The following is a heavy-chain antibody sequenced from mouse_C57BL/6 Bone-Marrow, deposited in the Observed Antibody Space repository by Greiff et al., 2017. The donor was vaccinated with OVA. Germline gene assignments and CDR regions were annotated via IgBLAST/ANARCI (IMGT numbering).Heavy chain of an antibody. CDR2: IYPRDGST. V-gene: IGHV1-78*01. Sequence: VQLQQSDAELVKPGASVKISCKVSGYTFTDHTIHWMKQRPEQGLEWIGYIYPRDGSTKYNEKFKGMATLTADKSSSTAYMQLNNLTSEDSAVYFCAIESLLAGTVAMDYWGQGTSVTVSA. D-gene: IGHD4-1*01. J-gene: IGHJ4*01. CDR1: GYTFTDHT. CDR3: AIESLLAGTVAMDY.